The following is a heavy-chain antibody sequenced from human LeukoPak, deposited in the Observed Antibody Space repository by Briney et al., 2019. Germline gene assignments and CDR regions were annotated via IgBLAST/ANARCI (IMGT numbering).Heavy chain of an antibody. J-gene: IGHJ4*02. V-gene: IGHV4-30-4*01. Sequence: PSETLSLTCTVSGDSINSGNSHWTWIRQPPGKGLEWLGSVYDSWNNYYNPSLESRITMSVDTSKNQYSLELSSVIAADTAVYYCASYFVGNGGRGYWGQRALVTVSS. CDR3: ASYFVGNGGRGY. D-gene: IGHD3-10*02. CDR1: GDSINSGNSH. CDR2: VYDSWNN.